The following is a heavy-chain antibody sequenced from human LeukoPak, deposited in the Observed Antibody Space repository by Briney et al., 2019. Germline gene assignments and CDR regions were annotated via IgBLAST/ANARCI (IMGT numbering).Heavy chain of an antibody. D-gene: IGHD3/OR15-3a*01. CDR3: ATSRNVDQFDI. V-gene: IGHV4-31*03. Sequence: PSETLSLTCTVSGASVSSASYWTWIRQPPGKGLEWIGSVYYSGSTYYNPSLKSRLTISKDTSKNQFSLKLSSVTAADTAVYFCATSRNVDQFDIWGQGTMVTVSS. J-gene: IGHJ3*02. CDR1: GASVSSASY. CDR2: VYYSGST.